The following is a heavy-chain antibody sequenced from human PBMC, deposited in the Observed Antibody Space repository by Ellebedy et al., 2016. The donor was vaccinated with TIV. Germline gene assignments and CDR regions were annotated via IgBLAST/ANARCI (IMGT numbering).Heavy chain of an antibody. J-gene: IGHJ4*02. CDR3: SNVEWYRSDY. D-gene: IGHD3-3*01. CDR2: INPDGSKK. V-gene: IGHV3-7*01. Sequence: GGSLRLSCSASGFTFSHHWMNFFLPSPGKGLSCFAFINPDGSKKYYVDSVKGRFTISRDNAKNSLYLQMNTLGGEDTAVYYCSNVEWYRSDYWGQGTLVTVSS. CDR1: GFTFSHHW.